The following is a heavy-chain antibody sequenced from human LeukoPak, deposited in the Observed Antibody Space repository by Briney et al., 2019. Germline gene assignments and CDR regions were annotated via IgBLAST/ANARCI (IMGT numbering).Heavy chain of an antibody. V-gene: IGHV3-7*01. CDR1: GFTFSSYW. D-gene: IGHD5-12*01. CDR3: ARHLSGITGYTYGRGIDY. Sequence: QPGGSLRLSCAASGFTFSSYWMTWVRQAPGKGLEWVANIKQDGSERYYVDSVKGRFTISRDNAKKSLYLQMNSLRAEDTAVYYCARHLSGITGYTYGRGIDYWGQGTLVTVSS. CDR2: IKQDGSER. J-gene: IGHJ4*02.